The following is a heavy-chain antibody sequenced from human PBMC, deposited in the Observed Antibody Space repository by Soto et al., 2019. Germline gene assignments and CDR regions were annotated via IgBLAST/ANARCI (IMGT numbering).Heavy chain of an antibody. Sequence: GGSLRLSCAASGFTFSSYGMHWVRQAPGKGLEWMAVIWYDESNKYYPDSVKGRFTISRDNSKNPLYLQMNSLRAEDTAVYYCARVGCSSTSCAYGMDVWGQGTTVTVSS. CDR1: GFTFSSYG. J-gene: IGHJ6*02. V-gene: IGHV3-33*01. D-gene: IGHD2-2*01. CDR3: ARVGCSSTSCAYGMDV. CDR2: IWYDESNK.